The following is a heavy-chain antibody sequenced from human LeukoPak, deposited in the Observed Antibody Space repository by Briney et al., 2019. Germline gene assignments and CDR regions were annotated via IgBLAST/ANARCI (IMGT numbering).Heavy chain of an antibody. D-gene: IGHD2-15*01. CDR1: GGTFSSYA. Sequence: SVTVSCKASGGTFSSYAISWVRQAPGQGLEWMGGIIPIFGTANYAQRFQGRVTITADESTSTAYMELSSLRSEDTAVYYCARGKDGFNFDYWGQGTLVTVSS. V-gene: IGHV1-69*13. J-gene: IGHJ4*02. CDR2: IIPIFGTA. CDR3: ARGKDGFNFDY.